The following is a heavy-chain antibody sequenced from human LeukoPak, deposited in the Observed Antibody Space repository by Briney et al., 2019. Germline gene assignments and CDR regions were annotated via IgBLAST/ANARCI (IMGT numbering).Heavy chain of an antibody. CDR1: GXAFSNYA. CDR2: ISTNGGGT. V-gene: IGHV3-64D*09. CDR3: VKLDWGYYYDT. J-gene: IGHJ5*02. D-gene: IGHD3-22*01. Sequence: PGGSLRLSWSASGXAFSNYAMHWVRQAPGKGLEYVSAISTNGGGTYYADSVKGRFTISRDNSKNTLYLQMSSLRAEDTALYYCVKLDWGYYYDTWGQGTLVTVSS.